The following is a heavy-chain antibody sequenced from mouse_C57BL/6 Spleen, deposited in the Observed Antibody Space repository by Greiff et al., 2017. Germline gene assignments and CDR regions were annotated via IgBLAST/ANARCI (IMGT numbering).Heavy chain of an antibody. CDR3: ARPQHYDYDVVWYFDV. V-gene: IGHV5-17*01. J-gene: IGHJ1*03. CDR2: ISSGSSTI. CDR1: GFTFSDSG. Sequence: DVKLVESGGGLVKPGGSLKLSCAASGFTFSDSGMHWVRQAPEKGLEWVAYISSGSSTIYYADTVKGRFTISRDNAKNTLFLQMTSLRSEDTAMSYCARPQHYDYDVVWYFDVWGTGTTVTVSS. D-gene: IGHD2-4*01.